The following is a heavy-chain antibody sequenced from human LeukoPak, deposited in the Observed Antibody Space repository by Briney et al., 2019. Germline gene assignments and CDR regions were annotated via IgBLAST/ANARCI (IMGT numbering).Heavy chain of an antibody. V-gene: IGHV4-34*01. Sequence: SETLSLTCAVYGGSFSGYYWSWIRQPPGKGLEWIGNIYYSGSTYYNPSLKSRVTISVDTSKNQFSLKLSSVTAADTAVYYCARVGGSSGYYRNFDYWGQGTLVTVSS. J-gene: IGHJ4*02. D-gene: IGHD3-22*01. CDR3: ARVGGSSGYYRNFDY. CDR2: IYYSGST. CDR1: GGSFSGYY.